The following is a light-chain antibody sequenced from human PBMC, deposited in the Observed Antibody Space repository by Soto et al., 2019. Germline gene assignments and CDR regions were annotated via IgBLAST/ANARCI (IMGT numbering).Light chain of an antibody. CDR2: DTP. V-gene: IGKV3-15*01. CDR3: QQYNHWPRILS. CDR1: QRLRNN. J-gene: IGKJ4*01. Sequence: EIVLTQFASTLGVGAGGRSTLSWRSSQRLRNNLAGYQQRRSQAPRPLTFDTPTTASGTPARFSRSRSGTDFTLTIASLQSEDFAFYYCQQYNHWPRILSFGGATKVDIK.